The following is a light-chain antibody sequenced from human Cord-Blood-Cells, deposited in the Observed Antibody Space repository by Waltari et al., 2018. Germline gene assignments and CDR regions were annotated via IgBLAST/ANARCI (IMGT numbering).Light chain of an antibody. V-gene: IGKV3-15*01. J-gene: IGKJ2*01. Sequence: EIVMTQSPATLSVSPGERATLSCRASQSVSSNLAWYKQKPGQAPRLLIYGASTRATGIPARFRGSGSGTEFTLTISSLQSEDFAVYYCQQYNNWPPYTFGQGTKLEIK. CDR1: QSVSSN. CDR3: QQYNNWPPYT. CDR2: GAS.